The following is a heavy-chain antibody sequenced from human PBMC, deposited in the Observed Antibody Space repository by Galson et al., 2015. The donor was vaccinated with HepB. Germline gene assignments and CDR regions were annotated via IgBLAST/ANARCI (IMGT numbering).Heavy chain of an antibody. D-gene: IGHD2-15*01. V-gene: IGHV6-1*01. CDR3: ARRDIYCSGGSCYLRGPFDY. CDR2: TYYRSKWYN. Sequence: CAISGDSVSSNSAAWNWIRQSPSRGLEWLGRTYYRSKWYNDYAVSVKSRITINPDTSKNQSSLKLSSVTAADTAVYYCARRDIYCSGGSCYLRGPFDYWGHGSLVT. CDR1: GDSVSSNSAA. J-gene: IGHJ4*03.